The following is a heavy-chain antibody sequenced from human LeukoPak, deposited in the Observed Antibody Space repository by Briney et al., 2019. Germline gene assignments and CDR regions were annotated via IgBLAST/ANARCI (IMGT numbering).Heavy chain of an antibody. CDR2: ISYDGSNK. CDR1: GFTFSSYG. Sequence: GRSLILSCAASGFTFSSYGMHWVRQAPGKGLEWMAAISYDGSNKYYADSVKGRFRVSRDNSKHTLYLQMNSLRAEDTAVYYCAKDLDLDGYFDYWGQGTLVTVSS. D-gene: IGHD1-1*01. J-gene: IGHJ4*02. CDR3: AKDLDLDGYFDY. V-gene: IGHV3-30*18.